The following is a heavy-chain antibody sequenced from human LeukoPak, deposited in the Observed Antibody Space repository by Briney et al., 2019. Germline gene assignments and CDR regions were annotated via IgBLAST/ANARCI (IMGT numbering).Heavy chain of an antibody. CDR1: GGTFSSYA. V-gene: IGHV1-69*04. D-gene: IGHD6-13*01. Sequence: ASVKVSCKASGGTFSSYAISWVRQAPGQGLEWMGRIIPILGIANYAQKFQGRVTITADKSTSTAYMELSSLRSEDTAVYYRARDGSSWDHYFDYWGQGTLVTVSS. J-gene: IGHJ4*02. CDR2: IIPILGIA. CDR3: ARDGSSWDHYFDY.